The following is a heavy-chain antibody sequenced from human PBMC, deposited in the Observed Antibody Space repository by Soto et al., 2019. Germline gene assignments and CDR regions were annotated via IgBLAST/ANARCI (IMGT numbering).Heavy chain of an antibody. J-gene: IGHJ6*03. CDR1: GYTFTGYY. CDR3: ARGTTLLYYYYYYMDV. D-gene: IGHD4-17*01. CDR2: INPNSGGT. V-gene: IGHV1-2*04. Sequence: GSVKVSCKASGYTFTGYYMHWVRQAPGQGLEWMGWINPNSGGTNYAQKFQGWVTMTRDTSISTAYMELSRLRSDDTAVYYCARGTTLLYYYYYYMDVWGKGTTVTVSS.